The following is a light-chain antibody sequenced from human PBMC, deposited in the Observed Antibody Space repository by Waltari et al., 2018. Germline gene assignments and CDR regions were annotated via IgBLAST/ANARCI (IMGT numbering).Light chain of an antibody. J-gene: IGKJ1*01. CDR3: HQYGGSPRT. Sequence: EIVMTQSPATLSVSPGERATLSCRASQSVSNNLAWYQQNPGQAPRLLIYGTSSRATDIPDRFSGSGSGTDFTLTISRLEPEDFAVYFCHQYGGSPRTFGQGTKVEIK. CDR2: GTS. V-gene: IGKV3-20*01. CDR1: QSVSNN.